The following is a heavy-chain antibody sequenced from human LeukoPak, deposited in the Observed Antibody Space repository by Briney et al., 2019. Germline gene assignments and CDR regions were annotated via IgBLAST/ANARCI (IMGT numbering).Heavy chain of an antibody. CDR1: GGSISSYY. Sequence: SETLSLTCTVSGGSISSYYWSWIRQPPGKGLEWIGYIYYSGSTNYNPSLKSRVTISVDTSKNQFSLELSSVTAADTAVYYCARQGWYYYDSRGFDPWGQGTLVTVSS. CDR3: ARQGWYYYDSRGFDP. D-gene: IGHD3-22*01. J-gene: IGHJ5*02. CDR2: IYYSGST. V-gene: IGHV4-59*08.